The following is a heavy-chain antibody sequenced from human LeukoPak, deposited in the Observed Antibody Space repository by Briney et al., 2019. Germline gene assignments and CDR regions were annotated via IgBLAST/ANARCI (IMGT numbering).Heavy chain of an antibody. V-gene: IGHV3-74*01. J-gene: IGHJ4*02. CDR3: ARDGTLVRGVIDY. CDR1: GFTFSSYW. D-gene: IGHD3-10*01. CDR2: INSDGSST. Sequence: GGSLRLSCAASGFTFSSYWMHWVRQAPGKGLVWVSRINSDGSSTSYADSVKGRFTISRDNAKNTLYLQVNSLRAEGTAVYYCARDGTLVRGVIDYWGQGTLVTVSS.